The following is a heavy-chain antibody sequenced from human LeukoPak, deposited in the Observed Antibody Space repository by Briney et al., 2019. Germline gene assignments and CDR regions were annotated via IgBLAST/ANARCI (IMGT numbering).Heavy chain of an antibody. J-gene: IGHJ6*02. D-gene: IGHD2-8*01. CDR2: IWYDGSNK. V-gene: IGHV3-33*01. Sequence: GRSLRLSCAASGFTFSSYGMHWVRQAPGKGLEWVAVIWYDGSNKYYADSVKGRFTISRDNSKNTLYLQMNSLRAEDTAVYYCARDKGGHCTNGVCYSWRVYYYYGMDVWGQGTTVTVSS. CDR3: ARDKGGHCTNGVCYSWRVYYYYGMDV. CDR1: GFTFSSYG.